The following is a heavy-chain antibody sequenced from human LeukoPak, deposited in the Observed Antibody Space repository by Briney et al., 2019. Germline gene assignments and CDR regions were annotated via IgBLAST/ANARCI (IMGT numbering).Heavy chain of an antibody. V-gene: IGHV4-4*02. CDR1: GGSISSSNW. Sequence: SETLSLTCAVSGGSISSSNWWSWVRPPPGKGLEWIGEIYHSGSTNYNPSLKSRVTISGDKSKNQFSLKLSSVTAADTAVYYCARRRGRDYNSGSYYYNWFDPWGQGTLVTVSS. J-gene: IGHJ5*02. CDR3: ARRRGRDYNSGSYYYNWFDP. CDR2: IYHSGST. D-gene: IGHD3-10*01.